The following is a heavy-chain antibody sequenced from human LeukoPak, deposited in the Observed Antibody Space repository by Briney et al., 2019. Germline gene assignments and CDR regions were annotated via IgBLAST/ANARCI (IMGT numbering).Heavy chain of an antibody. V-gene: IGHV4-31*03. J-gene: IGHJ4*02. Sequence: PSQTLSLTCSVSGGSIRSGGYYWTWIRQHPGKGLEWIGYIYYSASTSYNPSLKSRVSISVDTSKNQFSLELTSVTAADTAVYYCVCQDYGGTSGYWGQGTLVTVSS. CDR2: IYYSAST. D-gene: IGHD4-23*01. CDR1: GGSIRSGGYY. CDR3: VCQDYGGTSGY.